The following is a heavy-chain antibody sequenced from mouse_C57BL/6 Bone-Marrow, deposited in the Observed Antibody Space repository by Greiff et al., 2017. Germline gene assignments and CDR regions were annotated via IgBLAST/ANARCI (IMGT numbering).Heavy chain of an antibody. CDR2: IDPSDSYT. J-gene: IGHJ2*01. V-gene: IGHV1-50*01. Sequence: VQLQQPGAELVKPGASVKLSCKASGYTFTSYWMQWVKQRPGQGLEWIGEIDPSDSYTNYNQKFKGKATLPVDTSSSTAYMQLSSLTSEDSAVYYCATGDYWGQGTTLTVSS. CDR1: GYTFTSYW. CDR3: ATGDY.